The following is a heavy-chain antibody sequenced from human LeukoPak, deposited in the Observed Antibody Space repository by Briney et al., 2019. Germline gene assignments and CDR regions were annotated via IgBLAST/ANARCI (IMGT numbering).Heavy chain of an antibody. CDR1: GFTFSGSA. CDR3: VRDPTRRGYFDY. J-gene: IGHJ4*02. D-gene: IGHD3-22*01. V-gene: IGHV3-53*01. CDR2: IYSGGNT. Sequence: PGGSPRLSCAASGFTFSGSAIHWVRQAPGKGLEWVSVIYSGGNTYYSDSVKGRFTISRDKSKNTLYLQMNSLRAEDTAVYYCVRDPTRRGYFDYWGQGTLVTVSS.